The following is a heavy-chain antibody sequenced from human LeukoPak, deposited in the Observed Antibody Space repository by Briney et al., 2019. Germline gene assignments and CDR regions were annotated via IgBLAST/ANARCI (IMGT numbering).Heavy chain of an antibody. CDR3: ARRGTVGSQEDY. CDR2: IYYSGST. J-gene: IGHJ4*02. Sequence: SETLSLTCTVSGGSISSSSYYWGWLRQPPGKGLEWIGSIYYSGSTYYNPSLKSRVTISVDTSKNQFSLKLSSVTAADTAVYYCARRGTVGSQEDYWGQGTLVTVSS. D-gene: IGHD1-7*01. CDR1: GGSISSSSYY. V-gene: IGHV4-39*01.